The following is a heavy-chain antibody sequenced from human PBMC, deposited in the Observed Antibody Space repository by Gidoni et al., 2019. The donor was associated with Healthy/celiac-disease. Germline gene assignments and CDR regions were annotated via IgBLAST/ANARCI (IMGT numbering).Heavy chain of an antibody. CDR3: ARGGYYYDSRGYYYKEGWGAFDI. CDR1: GGPFSSYT. Sequence: QVQLVQSGAEVKKPGSSVKVSCKASGGPFSSYTISWVRQAPGQGFEWMGRIIPILGIANYAQKFQGRVTITAEKSTSTAYMELSSLRSEDTAVYYCARGGYYYDSRGYYYKEGWGAFDIWGQGTMVTVSS. V-gene: IGHV1-69*02. D-gene: IGHD3-22*01. CDR2: IIPILGIA. J-gene: IGHJ3*02.